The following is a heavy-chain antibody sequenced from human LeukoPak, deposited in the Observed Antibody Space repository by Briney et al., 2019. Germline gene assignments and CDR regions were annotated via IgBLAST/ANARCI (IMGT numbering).Heavy chain of an antibody. CDR1: GASINSHY. D-gene: IGHD1-26*01. CDR2: ISYSGST. J-gene: IGHJ4*02. Sequence: SETLSLTCTVSGASINSHYWSWIRQPPGKGLEWIGYISYSGSTIYNPSLKSRVNISVDTSKTHFSLNLSSVTAADTAFYYCARHRVSGSSYSALDYWGQGTLVSVSS. CDR3: ARHRVSGSSYSALDY. V-gene: IGHV4-59*08.